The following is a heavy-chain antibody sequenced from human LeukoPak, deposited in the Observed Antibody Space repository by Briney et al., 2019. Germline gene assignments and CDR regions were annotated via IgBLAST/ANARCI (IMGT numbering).Heavy chain of an antibody. CDR1: GFTFSSYG. D-gene: IGHD4-11*01. V-gene: IGHV3-30*18. Sequence: PGGSLRLSCAASGFTFSSYGMHWVRQAPGKGLEWVAVISYDGSNKYYADSVKGRFTISRDSSKNTLYLQMNSLRAEDTAVYYCAKVGPVYGMDVWGQGTTVTVSS. CDR3: AKVGPVYGMDV. CDR2: ISYDGSNK. J-gene: IGHJ6*02.